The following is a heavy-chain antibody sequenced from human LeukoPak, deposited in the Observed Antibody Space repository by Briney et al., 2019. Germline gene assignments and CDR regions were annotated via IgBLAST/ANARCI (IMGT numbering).Heavy chain of an antibody. Sequence: GGSLRLSCAASGFTISSNYMSWVRQAPGKGLEWVSVIYSGGSTYYADSVKGRFSISRDNSKNTLYLQMNSLRAEDTAVYYCARDLSPWETRNPDAFDIWGQGTMVTVSS. CDR2: IYSGGST. D-gene: IGHD1-14*01. CDR3: ARDLSPWETRNPDAFDI. CDR1: GFTISSNY. V-gene: IGHV3-53*01. J-gene: IGHJ3*02.